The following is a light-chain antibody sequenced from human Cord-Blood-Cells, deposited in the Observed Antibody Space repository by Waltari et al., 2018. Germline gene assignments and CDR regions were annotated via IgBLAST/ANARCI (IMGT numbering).Light chain of an antibody. CDR1: QSISSY. CDR2: AAS. CDR3: QQSYSTPFT. J-gene: IGKJ3*01. Sequence: DIQMTQSPSSLSASVGDRVTITCRASQSISSYLNWYQQKPAKAPKLLIYAASSLQSGVPPRFSGSGSGTDFTLTISSLQPEDFATYYCQQSYSTPFTFGPGTKVDIK. V-gene: IGKV1-39*01.